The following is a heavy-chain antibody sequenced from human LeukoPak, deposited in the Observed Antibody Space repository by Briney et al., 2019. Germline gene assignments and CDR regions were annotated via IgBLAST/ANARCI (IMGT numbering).Heavy chain of an antibody. CDR1: GYTFTSYA. CDR2: INPNSGGT. D-gene: IGHD6-13*01. Sequence: GASVKVSCKASGYTFTSYAMNWVRQAPGQGLEWMGWINPNSGGTNYAQKFQGRVTMTRDTSISTAYMELSRLRSDDTAVYYCARVRSSSWYPWFDPWGQGTLVTVSS. V-gene: IGHV1-2*02. CDR3: ARVRSSSWYPWFDP. J-gene: IGHJ5*02.